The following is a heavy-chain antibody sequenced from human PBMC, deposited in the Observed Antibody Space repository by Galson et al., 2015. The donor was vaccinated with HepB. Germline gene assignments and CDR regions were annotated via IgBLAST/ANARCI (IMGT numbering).Heavy chain of an antibody. J-gene: IGHJ4*02. V-gene: IGHV3-21*01. D-gene: IGHD2-21*02. CDR3: ARDGETAYCGGDCYSDY. Sequence: SLRLSCAASGFTFSSYRMKWVRQAPGKGLEWVSSISRNGDYIHYADSVKGRFTISRDNAKNSLSLQMNSLRAEDTAVYYCARDGETAYCGGDCYSDYWGQGALVTVSS. CDR1: GFTFSSYR. CDR2: ISRNGDYI.